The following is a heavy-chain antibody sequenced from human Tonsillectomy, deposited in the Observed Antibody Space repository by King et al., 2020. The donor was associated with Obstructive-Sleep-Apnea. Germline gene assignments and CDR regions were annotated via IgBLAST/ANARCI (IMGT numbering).Heavy chain of an antibody. V-gene: IGHV4-39*07. Sequence: QLQESGPGLVKPSETLSLTCTVSGGSISSSSYYWGWIRQPPGKGLEWIGSVYYIGSTYYNPSLTSRVTISVDTSKNQFSLKLSSVTAADTAVYYCGRNTHWFDPWGQGTLVTVSS. J-gene: IGHJ5*02. CDR2: VYYIGST. D-gene: IGHD2-15*01. CDR3: GRNTHWFDP. CDR1: GGSISSSSYY.